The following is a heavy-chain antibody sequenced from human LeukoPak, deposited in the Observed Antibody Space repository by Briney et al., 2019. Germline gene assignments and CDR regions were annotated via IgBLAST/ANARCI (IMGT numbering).Heavy chain of an antibody. CDR1: GFTFSSYT. CDR3: AKDGGLWVSAHWGDS. Sequence: GGSLRLSCTASGFTFSSYTMSWVRQAPGKGLKWVSTITTGGPNTYYADSVKGRFTVYRDDSKSTLYLQMNSLRAEDTAVYYCAKDGGLWVSAHWGDSWGRGTLVTVSS. CDR2: ITTGGPNT. D-gene: IGHD7-27*01. J-gene: IGHJ4*02. V-gene: IGHV3-23*01.